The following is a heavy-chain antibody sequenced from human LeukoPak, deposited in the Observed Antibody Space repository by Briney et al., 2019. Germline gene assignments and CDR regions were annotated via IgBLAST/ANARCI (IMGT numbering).Heavy chain of an antibody. CDR3: AKLSGYLRYLNPDY. D-gene: IGHD3-9*01. V-gene: IGHV3-23*01. CDR1: GFTFSSYA. CDR2: ISGSGGST. Sequence: GGSLRLSCAASGFTFSSYAMSWVRQAPGKGLEWVSAISGSGGSTYYADSVKGRFTISRDNSKNTLYLQMNSLRAEDTAVYYCAKLSGYLRYLNPDYWGQGTLVTVSS. J-gene: IGHJ4*02.